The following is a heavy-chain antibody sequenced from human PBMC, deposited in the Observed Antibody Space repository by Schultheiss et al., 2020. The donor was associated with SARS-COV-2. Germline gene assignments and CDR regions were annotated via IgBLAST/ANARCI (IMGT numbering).Heavy chain of an antibody. D-gene: IGHD3-16*01. CDR1: GASISRDY. Sequence: SETLSLTCTVSGASISRDYWSWVRQPPGAGLEWIAYVYNTASSKYNSSFTGRVAISVDTSKNQFSLKVRSVTAADTAVYYCARGGLGDFDYWGQGTLVTVSS. CDR2: VYNTASS. V-gene: IGHV4-59*12. J-gene: IGHJ4*02. CDR3: ARGGLGDFDY.